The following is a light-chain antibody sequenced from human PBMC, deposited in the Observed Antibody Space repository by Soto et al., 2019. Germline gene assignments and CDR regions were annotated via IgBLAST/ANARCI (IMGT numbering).Light chain of an antibody. CDR1: QSVTSNY. Sequence: EIVLTQSPGPLSLSPGERATLSCRASQSVTSNYLAWYQHKPGQAPRLLIYGASSRATGIPDRFSGSGAGTDFALTISSLEPEDCAVYYCQQYGSSPRTFGQGTKLEIK. CDR2: GAS. J-gene: IGKJ2*01. V-gene: IGKV3-20*01. CDR3: QQYGSSPRT.